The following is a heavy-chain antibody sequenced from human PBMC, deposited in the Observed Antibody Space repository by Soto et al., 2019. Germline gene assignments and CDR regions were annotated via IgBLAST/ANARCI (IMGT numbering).Heavy chain of an antibody. CDR1: GGTFSSYA. J-gene: IGHJ3*02. CDR2: IIPIFGTA. CDR3: ARDQSPDSYGPGPSNDAFDI. D-gene: IGHD5-18*01. V-gene: IGHV1-69*13. Sequence: RASVKVSCKASGGTFSSYAISWVRQAPGQGLEWMGGIIPIFGTANYAQKFKGRVTITADESTSTAYMELSSLRSEDTAVYYCARDQSPDSYGPGPSNDAFDIWGQGTMVTVSS.